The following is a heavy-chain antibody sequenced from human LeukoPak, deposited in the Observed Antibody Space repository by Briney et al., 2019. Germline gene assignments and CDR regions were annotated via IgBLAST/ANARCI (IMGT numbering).Heavy chain of an antibody. CDR1: GFTFTTYS. D-gene: IGHD3-16*01. J-gene: IGHJ6*02. Sequence: PGGSLRLSCAASGFTFTTYSMNWVRQAPGKGLEWVSSISSDSSYTFYADSLKGRFTISRDNAKNSLYLQMISLRAEDTAVYYCARVAFGLYVMDVWGQGTTVTVSS. V-gene: IGHV3-21*01. CDR3: ARVAFGLYVMDV. CDR2: ISSDSSYT.